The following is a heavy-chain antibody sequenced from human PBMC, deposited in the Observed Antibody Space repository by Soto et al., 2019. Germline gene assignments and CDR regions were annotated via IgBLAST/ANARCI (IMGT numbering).Heavy chain of an antibody. CDR3: ARESLWFPFYYYYGMDV. Sequence: PGGSLRLSCAASGFTFSGYAMSWVRQAPGKGLEWVSGISGSGGSTYYGDSVKGRFTISRDNSKNTLYLQMNSLRAEDTAVYYCARESLWFPFYYYYGMDVWGQGTTVTVSS. D-gene: IGHD3-10*01. V-gene: IGHV3-23*01. J-gene: IGHJ6*02. CDR2: ISGSGGST. CDR1: GFTFSGYA.